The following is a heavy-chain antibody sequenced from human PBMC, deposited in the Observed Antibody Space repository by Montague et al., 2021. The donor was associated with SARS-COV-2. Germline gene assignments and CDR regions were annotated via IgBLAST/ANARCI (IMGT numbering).Heavy chain of an antibody. V-gene: IGHV4-34*01. CDR1: GGSFSNYY. D-gene: IGHD2-2*01. Sequence: SETLSLTCAISGGSFSNYYWSWIRQPPGKGLEWIGEVNQSGTTIYNPSVKSGVTISEDTSKNQLSLKLSSVTAADTAVYYCARFAYRLLFIASYYGMDVWGQGTTVTVAS. CDR3: ARFAYRLLFIASYYGMDV. CDR2: VNQSGTT. J-gene: IGHJ6*02.